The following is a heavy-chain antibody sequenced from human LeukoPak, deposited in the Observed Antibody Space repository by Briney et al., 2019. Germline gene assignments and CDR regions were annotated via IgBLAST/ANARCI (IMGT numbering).Heavy chain of an antibody. V-gene: IGHV3-21*01. J-gene: IGHJ4*02. Sequence: GGSLRLSCAASGFTFSSYSMSWVRQAPGKGLEWVSSISSSSSYIYYADSVKGRFTISRDNAKNSLYLQMHSLRAEDTALYYCARRGYSGYGPFDYWGQGTLVTVSS. CDR1: GFTFSSYS. D-gene: IGHD5-12*01. CDR2: ISSSSSYI. CDR3: ARRGYSGYGPFDY.